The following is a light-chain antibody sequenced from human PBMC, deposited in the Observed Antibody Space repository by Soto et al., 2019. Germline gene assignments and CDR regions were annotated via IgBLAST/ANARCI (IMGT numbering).Light chain of an antibody. J-gene: IGKJ4*01. CDR1: QSINRW. CDR3: QHYDGSSLS. V-gene: IGKV1-5*01. Sequence: GDSVTITCRASQSINRWLAWYQQKPGKAPKLLIYDASDLETGVPSRFSGSQSGTEFTLTISSLQPDDFATFYCQHYDGSSLSFGGGTKVEIK. CDR2: DAS.